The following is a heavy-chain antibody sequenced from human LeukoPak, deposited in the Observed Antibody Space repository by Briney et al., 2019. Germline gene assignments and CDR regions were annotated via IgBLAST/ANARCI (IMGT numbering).Heavy chain of an antibody. CDR3: ARARTGFWSGYSYYFDY. V-gene: IGHV4-59*01. CDR1: GGSISSYY. D-gene: IGHD3-3*01. J-gene: IGHJ4*02. CDR2: IYYSGSN. Sequence: SETLSLTCTVSGGSISSYYWSWVRQPPGKGLEWIGYIYYSGSNNYNPSLKSRVTISVDTSKNQFSLKLSSVTAADTAVYYCARARTGFWSGYSYYFDYWGQGTLVTVSS.